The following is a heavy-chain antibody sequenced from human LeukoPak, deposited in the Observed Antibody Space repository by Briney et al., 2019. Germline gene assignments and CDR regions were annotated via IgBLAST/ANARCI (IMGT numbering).Heavy chain of an antibody. D-gene: IGHD3-22*01. Sequence: GASLKVSCKASGYTFTGYYMHWVRQAPGQGLEWMGWINPNSGDTNYPQRFQGRVTLTRDTSINTAYMELSGLRSDDTAVYYCARVHRKYDSSGSLSSDWGQGTLVTVSS. CDR1: GYTFTGYY. J-gene: IGHJ4*02. V-gene: IGHV1-2*02. CDR2: INPNSGDT. CDR3: ARVHRKYDSSGSLSSD.